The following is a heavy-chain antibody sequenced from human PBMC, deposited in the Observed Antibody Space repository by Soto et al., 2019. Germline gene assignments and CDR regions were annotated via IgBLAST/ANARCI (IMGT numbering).Heavy chain of an antibody. J-gene: IGHJ6*02. D-gene: IGHD1-26*01. V-gene: IGHV1-69*13. CDR1: GGTFSSYS. CDR2: IIPMFGTA. CDR3: ARDTGEVGATSYYYYYGMDV. Sequence: ASVKVSCKGSGGTFSSYSISWVRQAPGQGREWMGGIIPMFGTANYAQKFQGRVTITADESTSTAYMELSSLRSEDTAVYYCARDTGEVGATSYYYYYGMDVWGQGTTVTVSS.